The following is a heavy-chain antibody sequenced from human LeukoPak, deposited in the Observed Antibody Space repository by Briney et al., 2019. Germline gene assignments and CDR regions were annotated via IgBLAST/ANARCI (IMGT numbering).Heavy chain of an antibody. CDR3: ASNCSGGSCPFDY. J-gene: IGHJ4*02. D-gene: IGHD2-15*01. V-gene: IGHV4-34*01. Sequence: SETLSLTCAVYGGSFSGYYWSWIRQPPGKGLEWIGEINHSGSTNYNPSLKSRVTISVDTSKNQFPLKLSSVTAADTAVYYCASNCSGGSCPFDYWGQGTLVTVSS. CDR1: GGSFSGYY. CDR2: INHSGST.